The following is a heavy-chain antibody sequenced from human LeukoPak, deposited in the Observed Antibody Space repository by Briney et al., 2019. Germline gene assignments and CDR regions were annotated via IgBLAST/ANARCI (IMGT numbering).Heavy chain of an antibody. CDR2: IYYSGST. CDR1: GGSISSYY. CDR3: ARVRDGYTTGYFDY. Sequence: SETLSLTCTVSGGSISSYYWSWIRQPPGKGLEWIGYIYYSGSTNYNPSLKSRVTISVDTSKNQFSLKLSSVTAADTAVHYCARVRDGYTTGYFDYWGQGTLVTVSS. V-gene: IGHV4-59*01. J-gene: IGHJ4*02. D-gene: IGHD5-12*01.